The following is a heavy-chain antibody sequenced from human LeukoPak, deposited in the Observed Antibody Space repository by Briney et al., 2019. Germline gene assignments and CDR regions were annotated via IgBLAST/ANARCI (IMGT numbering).Heavy chain of an antibody. CDR2: INWNGGST. V-gene: IGHV3-20*04. Sequence: TGGSLRLSCAASGFTFDDYGMSWVRQAPGKGLEWVSGINWNGGSTGYAVSVKGRFTISRDNAKNSLYLQMNSLRAEDTALYYCARPLHLGYCSSTSCYTVPFDYWGQGTLVTVSS. D-gene: IGHD2-2*02. CDR3: ARPLHLGYCSSTSCYTVPFDY. J-gene: IGHJ4*02. CDR1: GFTFDDYG.